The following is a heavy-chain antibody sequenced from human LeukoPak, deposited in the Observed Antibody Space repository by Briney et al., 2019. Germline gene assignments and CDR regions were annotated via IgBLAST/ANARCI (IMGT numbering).Heavy chain of an antibody. Sequence: PSETLSLTCTVSGGSISSGSYYWSWIRQPAGKGLEWIGRIYTSGSTNYNPSLKSRVTISVDTSKNQFSLKLSSVTPADTAVYYCARDALDTAMGTWGQGTLVTVSS. CDR2: IYTSGST. CDR1: GGSISSGSYY. CDR3: ARDALDTAMGT. D-gene: IGHD5-18*01. J-gene: IGHJ5*02. V-gene: IGHV4-61*02.